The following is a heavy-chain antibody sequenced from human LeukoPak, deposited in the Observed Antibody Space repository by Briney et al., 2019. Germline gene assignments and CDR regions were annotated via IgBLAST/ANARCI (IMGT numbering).Heavy chain of an antibody. CDR2: ISAHNGNT. Sequence: ASVKVSCKASGYTFSSSGISWGRQAPGQGLEWMGWISAHNGNTNYAQKLQGRVTMTTDTSTGTAYMELRSLRSDDTAVNYCARAPYDSSGYYKGYCQHWGQGTLVTVSS. D-gene: IGHD3-22*01. CDR3: ARAPYDSSGYYKGYCQH. CDR1: GYTFSSSG. J-gene: IGHJ1*01. V-gene: IGHV1-18*01.